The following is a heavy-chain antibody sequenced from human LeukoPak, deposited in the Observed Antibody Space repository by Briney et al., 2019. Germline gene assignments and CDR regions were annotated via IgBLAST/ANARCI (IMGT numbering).Heavy chain of an antibody. V-gene: IGHV3-23*01. CDR3: ARDQAAPYYYYGMDV. CDR2: ISDGGGYT. CDR1: GFTFSNYA. D-gene: IGHD2-15*01. Sequence: GGSLRLSCAASGFTFSNYAMSWVRQTPGKGLEWVSLISDGGGYTYYADSVKGRFTISRDNSKNSLYLQMNSLRAEDTAVYYCARDQAAPYYYYGMDVWGQGTTVTVSS. J-gene: IGHJ6*02.